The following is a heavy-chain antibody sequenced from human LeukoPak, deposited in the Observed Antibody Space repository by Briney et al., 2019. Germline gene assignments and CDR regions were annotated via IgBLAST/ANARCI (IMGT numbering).Heavy chain of an antibody. CDR2: IAAYNGNT. J-gene: IGHJ6*03. Sequence: ASVKVSCKASGYSFITSGVSWVRRAPGQGFEWMGWIAAYNGNTNYAQKLQGRVTMTTDTSTSTAYMELRSLRSDDTAVYYCARGQDYMDVWGKGTTVTVSS. V-gene: IGHV1-18*01. CDR1: GYSFITSG. CDR3: ARGQDYMDV.